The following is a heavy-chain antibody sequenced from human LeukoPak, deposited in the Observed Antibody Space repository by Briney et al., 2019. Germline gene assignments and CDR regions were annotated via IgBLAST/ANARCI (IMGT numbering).Heavy chain of an antibody. J-gene: IGHJ4*02. V-gene: IGHV3-23*01. CDR1: GFTFSSYA. CDR2: SSGSGGST. D-gene: IGHD5-12*01. Sequence: GGSLRLSCAASGFTFSSYAMSWVRQAPGKGLEWVSASSGSGGSTYYADSVKGRFTISRDNSKNTLYLQMNSLRAEDTAVYYCAKNGIVAEGLFDYWGQGTLVTVSS. CDR3: AKNGIVAEGLFDY.